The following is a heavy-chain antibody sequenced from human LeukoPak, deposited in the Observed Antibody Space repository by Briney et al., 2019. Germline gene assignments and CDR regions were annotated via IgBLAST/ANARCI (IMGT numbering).Heavy chain of an antibody. V-gene: IGHV5-51*01. Sequence: GESLESSFKGSGYSFTSYWIGWVRKMPGKGLEWMGIIYPGDSDTRYSTAFSAQATISADKSISTAYLQWSSLKASDTAMYYCARPVSGYSFDAFDIWGHGKLGSVSS. D-gene: IGHD5-18*01. CDR2: IYPGDSDT. CDR3: ARPVSGYSFDAFDI. CDR1: GYSFTSYW. J-gene: IGHJ3*02.